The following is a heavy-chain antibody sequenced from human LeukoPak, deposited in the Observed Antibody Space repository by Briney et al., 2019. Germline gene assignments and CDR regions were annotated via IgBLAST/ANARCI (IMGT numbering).Heavy chain of an antibody. CDR3: AKGGRYFDWLLSLYFDY. CDR2: ISGSGGST. J-gene: IGHJ4*02. D-gene: IGHD3-9*01. V-gene: IGHV3-23*01. Sequence: GGSLRLSCAASGFTFSSYAMSWVRQAPGKGLEWVSAISGSGGSTYYADSVKGRFTISRDNSKNTLYLQLNSLRAEDTAVYYCAKGGRYFDWLLSLYFDYWGQGTLVTVSS. CDR1: GFTFSSYA.